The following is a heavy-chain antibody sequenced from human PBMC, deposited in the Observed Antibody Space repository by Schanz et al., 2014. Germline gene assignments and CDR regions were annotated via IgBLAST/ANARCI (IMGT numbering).Heavy chain of an antibody. J-gene: IGHJ6*02. CDR2: IKQDESER. V-gene: IGHV3-7*01. CDR3: VKDLQRELLRDDHYYGMDV. CDR1: GFTFSGSV. D-gene: IGHD1-26*01. Sequence: EVQLVESGGGLVQPGGSLRLSCVASGFTFSGSVMHWVRQAPGKGLEWVANIKQDESERSYVDSVKGRFTISRDNAKNSLYLQMNSLRAEDTAVYYCVKDLQRELLRDDHYYGMDVWGQGTTVTVSS.